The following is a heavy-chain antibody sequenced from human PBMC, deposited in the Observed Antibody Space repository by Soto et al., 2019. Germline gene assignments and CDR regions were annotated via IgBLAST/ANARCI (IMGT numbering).Heavy chain of an antibody. V-gene: IGHV3-74*01. CDR2: INSDGSST. Sequence: GGSLRLSCAASGFTFSSYAMSWVRQAPGKGLEWVSRINSDGSSTSYADSVKGRFTISRDNAKNTLYLQMNSLRAEDTAVYYCARVGQGRNYYDSSGYYWELEYYYGMDVWGQGTTVTVSS. CDR1: GFTFSSYA. CDR3: ARVGQGRNYYDSSGYYWELEYYYGMDV. J-gene: IGHJ6*02. D-gene: IGHD3-22*01.